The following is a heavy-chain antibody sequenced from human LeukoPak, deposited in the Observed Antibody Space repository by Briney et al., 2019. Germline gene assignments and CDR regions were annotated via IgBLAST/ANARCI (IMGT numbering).Heavy chain of an antibody. J-gene: IGHJ6*03. Sequence: QTGGSLRLSCAASGFNFSTYTMNWVRQAPGKGLEWVSYISSSGSTIYYADSVKGRFTISRDNAKNSLYLQMNSLRAEDTAVYYCARGVTPRTIVINYYYYYMDVWGKGTTVTVSS. CDR3: ARGVTPRTIVINYYYYYMDV. CDR2: ISSSGSTI. CDR1: GFNFSTYT. V-gene: IGHV3-48*04. D-gene: IGHD4-23*01.